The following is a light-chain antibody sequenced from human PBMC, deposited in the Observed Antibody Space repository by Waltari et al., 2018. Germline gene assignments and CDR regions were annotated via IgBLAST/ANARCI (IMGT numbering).Light chain of an antibody. Sequence: DVVMTQSPLSLPVTLGQPASISCRSSQSLLHSNGNTYLNWFQQRPGQSPRRLIYKVSNRDSVVPDRFSGSGSGTDFTLKISRVEAEDVGVYYCMQGTHWPTFGQGTKVEIK. V-gene: IGKV2-30*02. CDR1: QSLLHSNGNTY. CDR2: KVS. CDR3: MQGTHWPT. J-gene: IGKJ1*01.